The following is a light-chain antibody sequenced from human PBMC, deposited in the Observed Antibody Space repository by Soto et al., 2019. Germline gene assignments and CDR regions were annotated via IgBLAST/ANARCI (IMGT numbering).Light chain of an antibody. CDR3: QQFADSPT. J-gene: IGKJ4*01. Sequence: ETVLTQSPGTLSLSPGERATLSCRASQSVSSSYLAWYQQKPGQAPRLLIYGASIRATGIPDRFSGSGSGTDFTLSVSRLEPEDFAVYYCQQFADSPTFGGGTKV. V-gene: IGKV3-20*01. CDR2: GAS. CDR1: QSVSSSY.